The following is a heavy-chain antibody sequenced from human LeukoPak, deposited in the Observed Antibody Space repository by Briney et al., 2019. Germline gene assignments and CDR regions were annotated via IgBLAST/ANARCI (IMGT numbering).Heavy chain of an antibody. Sequence: SETLSLTCAVYGGSFSGYYWSWIRQPPGKGLEWIGEINHSGSTNYNPSLKSRVTISVDTSKNQFSLKLSSVTAADTAVYYCARGQMGRFLEWLYPSYNWFDPWGQGAWSPSPQ. CDR3: ARGQMGRFLEWLYPSYNWFDP. CDR1: GGSFSGYY. CDR2: INHSGST. D-gene: IGHD3-3*01. J-gene: IGHJ5*02. V-gene: IGHV4-34*01.